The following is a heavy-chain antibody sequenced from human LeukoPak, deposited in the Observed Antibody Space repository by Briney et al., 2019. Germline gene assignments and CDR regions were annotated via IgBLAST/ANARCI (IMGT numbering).Heavy chain of an antibody. CDR2: VSGSGSST. V-gene: IGHV3-23*01. CDR3: ATGQGYCSSTSCYNWFDP. Sequence: QPGGSLRLSCAASGFTFSNYAMSWVRQAPGKGLEWVSAVSGSGSSTYYADSVKGRFTNSRDNSKNTLYLQMNSLRAEDTAVYYCATGQGYCSSTSCYNWFDPWGQGTLVTVSS. D-gene: IGHD2-2*01. J-gene: IGHJ5*02. CDR1: GFTFSNYA.